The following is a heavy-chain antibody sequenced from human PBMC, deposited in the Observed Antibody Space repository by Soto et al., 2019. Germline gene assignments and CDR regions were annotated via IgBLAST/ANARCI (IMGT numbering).Heavy chain of an antibody. CDR3: ARRGYSCHAGDI. J-gene: IGHJ3*02. V-gene: IGHV3-48*03. CDR2: ISSSGSTI. D-gene: IGHD5-18*01. CDR1: GFTFSSYE. Sequence: EVQLVESGGGLVQPGGSLRLSCAASGFTFSSYEMNWVRQAPGKGLEWVSYISSSGSTIYYADSVKGRFTISRDNAMNAVYLQMNCLRGEDTADYYCARRGYSCHAGDIWGQGTMVTGSS.